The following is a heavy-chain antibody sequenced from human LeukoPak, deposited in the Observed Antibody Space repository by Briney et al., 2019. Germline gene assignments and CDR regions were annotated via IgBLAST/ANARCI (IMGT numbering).Heavy chain of an antibody. CDR2: MKRDGSEV. V-gene: IGHV3-7*01. J-gene: IGHJ4*02. CDR1: GFTFSTYW. CDR3: ARYTEYYFDY. D-gene: IGHD2-2*02. Sequence: GGSLRPSCAASGFTFSTYWMTWVRQAPGKGLEWVANMKRDGSEVYYANSVKGHFTISRDSAKNSLYLQMNSLRAEDTAVYYCARYTEYYFDYWGQGTLVTVSS.